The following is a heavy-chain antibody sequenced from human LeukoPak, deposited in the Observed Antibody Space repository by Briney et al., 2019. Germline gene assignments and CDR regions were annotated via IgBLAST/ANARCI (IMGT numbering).Heavy chain of an antibody. CDR2: INSDGSST. CDR3: ANFCGGDCSWAFYN. J-gene: IGHJ3*02. Sequence: PGGSLRLSCAASGFTFSSYWMHWVRQAPGKGLVWVSRINSDGSSTSYADSVKGRFTISRDNAKNTLYLQMNSLRAEDTAVYYCANFCGGDCSWAFYNWGQGKKVTVSS. V-gene: IGHV3-74*01. CDR1: GFTFSSYW. D-gene: IGHD2-21*01.